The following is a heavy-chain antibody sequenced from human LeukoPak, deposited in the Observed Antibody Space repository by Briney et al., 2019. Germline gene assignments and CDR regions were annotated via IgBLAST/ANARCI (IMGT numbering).Heavy chain of an antibody. Sequence: GRSLRLSCAASGFTFDDYAMHWVRQAPGKGLEWVSGISWNSGSIGYADSVKGRFTIARDNAKNSLYLQMNSLRAEDTALYYCAKVYGDYDHDAFEIWGQGTMVTVSS. D-gene: IGHD4-17*01. CDR1: GFTFDDYA. J-gene: IGHJ3*02. CDR3: AKVYGDYDHDAFEI. CDR2: ISWNSGSI. V-gene: IGHV3-9*01.